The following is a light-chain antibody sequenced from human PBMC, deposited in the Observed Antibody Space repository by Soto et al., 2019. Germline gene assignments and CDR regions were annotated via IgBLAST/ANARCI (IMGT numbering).Light chain of an antibody. V-gene: IGLV2-8*01. Sequence: QSALTQPPSASGSPGQSVTISCTGTSSDVGGYNSVSWYQHHPGKAPKLMIYEVSKRPSGVPDRFSGSKSGNTASLTVSGLQADDDADYYCTSYAGSTYFLVFGGGTKLTVL. CDR3: TSYAGSTYFLV. CDR2: EVS. J-gene: IGLJ3*02. CDR1: SSDVGGYNS.